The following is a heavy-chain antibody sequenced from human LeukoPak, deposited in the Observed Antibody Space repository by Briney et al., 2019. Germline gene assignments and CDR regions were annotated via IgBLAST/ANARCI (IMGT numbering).Heavy chain of an antibody. V-gene: IGHV3-73*01. CDR1: GFTFSGSA. CDR2: IRSKANSYAT. CDR3: TRHTVVTGPFDY. J-gene: IGHJ4*02. D-gene: IGHD2-21*02. Sequence: GGSLRLSCAASGFTFSGSAMHWVRQASGKGLEWVGRIRSKANSYATAYAASVKGRVTISRDDSKNTAYLQMNSLKTEDTAVYYCTRHTVVTGPFDYWGQGTLVTVSS.